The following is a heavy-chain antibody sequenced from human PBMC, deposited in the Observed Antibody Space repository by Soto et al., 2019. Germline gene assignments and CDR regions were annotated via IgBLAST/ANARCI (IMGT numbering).Heavy chain of an antibody. D-gene: IGHD6-19*01. Sequence: GGSLRLCCAASGFTLSDYWMHWVRQVPGKGLLWVSRISVDGGDTTYADSVKGRFTISRDNAKNTLYLQMDTLRAEDTAIYYCVRAPEQRPIAYWGHGSLVTVSS. J-gene: IGHJ4*01. CDR1: GFTLSDYW. CDR2: ISVDGGDT. V-gene: IGHV3-74*01. CDR3: VRAPEQRPIAY.